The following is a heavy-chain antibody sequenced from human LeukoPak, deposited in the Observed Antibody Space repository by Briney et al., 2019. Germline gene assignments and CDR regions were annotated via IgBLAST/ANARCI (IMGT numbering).Heavy chain of an antibody. Sequence: GGSLRLSCAASGFTFSCYAMHWVRQAPGKGLQWVAVISFDGNNKYYADSVKGRFTISRDNSKNTLYLQMNSLRAEDAAVYYCARDLNFDYWGQGTLVTVSS. CDR1: GFTFSCYA. CDR2: ISFDGNNK. J-gene: IGHJ4*02. V-gene: IGHV3-30-3*01. CDR3: ARDLNFDY.